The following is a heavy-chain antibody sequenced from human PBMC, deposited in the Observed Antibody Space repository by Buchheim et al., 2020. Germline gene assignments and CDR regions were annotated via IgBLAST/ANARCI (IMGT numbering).Heavy chain of an antibody. CDR1: GGSISSGGYY. D-gene: IGHD2-2*01. J-gene: IGHJ5*02. CDR2: IYYSGST. V-gene: IGHV4-31*03. CDR3: ARNPMGDCSSTSCYDGWFDP. Sequence: QVQLQESGPGLVKPSQTLSLTCTVSGGSISSGGYYWSWIRQHPGKGLEWIGYIYYSGSTYYNQYLKSRVTISVDTSKNQFSLKLSSVTAADTAVYYCARNPMGDCSSTSCYDGWFDPWGQGTL.